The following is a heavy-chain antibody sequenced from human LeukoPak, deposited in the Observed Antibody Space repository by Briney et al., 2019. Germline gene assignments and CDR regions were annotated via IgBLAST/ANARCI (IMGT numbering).Heavy chain of an antibody. CDR2: IIPIFGTA. CDR3: ARVARHANNWNDHYYYYYYMDG. Sequence: SVKVSCQAPRGTFSTYAISCVRQAPGQALEWMGGIIPIFGTANYSQKCQGRVTITADESTSTAYMELSSLRSEDTAVYYCARVARHANNWNDHYYYYYYMDGWGKGTTVTIS. CDR1: RGTFSTYA. D-gene: IGHD1-20*01. V-gene: IGHV1-69*01. J-gene: IGHJ6*03.